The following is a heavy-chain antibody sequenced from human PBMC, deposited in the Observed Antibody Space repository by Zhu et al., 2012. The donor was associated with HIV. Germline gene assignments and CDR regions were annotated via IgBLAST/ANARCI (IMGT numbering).Heavy chain of an antibody. V-gene: IGHV3-15*01. CDR1: GFTFSNAW. CDR3: TTYMGSGRSFYGMDV. CDR2: IKSKTEGGTV. J-gene: IGHJ6*01. D-gene: IGHD3-10*01. Sequence: EVQLVESGGGLVKPGGSLRLSCAASGFTFSNAWMSWVRQAPGKGLEWVGRIKSKTEGGTVEYTAPVKGRFSILRDDSKSTLYLQMNSLESEDTAMYYCTTYMGSGRSFYGMDVWGPRATVTVSS.